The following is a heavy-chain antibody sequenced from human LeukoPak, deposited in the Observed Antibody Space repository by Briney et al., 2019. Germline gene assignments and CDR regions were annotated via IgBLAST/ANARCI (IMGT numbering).Heavy chain of an antibody. D-gene: IGHD6-19*01. CDR3: ARDGTVAGTI. Sequence: GGSLRLSCAASGFIFSNYAMSWVRQAPGKGLEWVSTVSGSGGSTYYADSVKGRFTISRDNAKNSLYLQMNSLRAEDTAVYYCARDGTVAGTIWGQGTLVTVSS. J-gene: IGHJ4*02. CDR2: VSGSGGST. CDR1: GFIFSNYA. V-gene: IGHV3-23*01.